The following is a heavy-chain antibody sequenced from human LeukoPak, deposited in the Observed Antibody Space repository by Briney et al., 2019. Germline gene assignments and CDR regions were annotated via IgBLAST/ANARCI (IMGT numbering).Heavy chain of an antibody. Sequence: PGGSLRLSCAASGFTFSSYWMSWVRQAPGKGLEWVSSISSSSSYIYYADSVKGRFTISRDNAKNSLYLQMNSLRAEDTAVYYCARDNSGSYYFDYWGQGTLVTVSS. CDR2: ISSSSSYI. J-gene: IGHJ4*02. D-gene: IGHD1-26*01. CDR3: ARDNSGSYYFDY. V-gene: IGHV3-21*01. CDR1: GFTFSSYW.